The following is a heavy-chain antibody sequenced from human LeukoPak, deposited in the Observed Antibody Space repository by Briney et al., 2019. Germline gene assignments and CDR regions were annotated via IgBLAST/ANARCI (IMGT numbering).Heavy chain of an antibody. CDR3: ARDSGWYSKVGKDNWFDT. CDR1: GYTFTSYG. Sequence: GASVKVSCKASGYTFTSYGISWVRQAPGQGLEWMGWISAYNGNTNYAQKLQGRVTMTTDTSTSTAYMELRSLRSEDTAVYYCARDSGWYSKVGKDNWFDTWGQGTLVTVSS. J-gene: IGHJ5*02. V-gene: IGHV1-18*01. D-gene: IGHD6-19*01. CDR2: ISAYNGNT.